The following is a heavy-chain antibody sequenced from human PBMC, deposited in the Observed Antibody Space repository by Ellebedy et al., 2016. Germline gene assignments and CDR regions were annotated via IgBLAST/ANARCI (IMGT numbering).Heavy chain of an antibody. D-gene: IGHD2-21*01. CDR1: GGSVSNSNSY. J-gene: IGHJ4*02. CDR3: ARGFGGLVVIAFDY. CDR2: IYYSGST. Sequence: SETLSLXXTVSGGSVSNSNSYWSWIRQPPGKGLEWIGYIYYSGSTNYNPSLKSRVTMSVDTSKKRFSLKLSSVTAEDTAVYYCARGFGGLVVIAFDYWGQGTLVTVSS. V-gene: IGHV4-61*01.